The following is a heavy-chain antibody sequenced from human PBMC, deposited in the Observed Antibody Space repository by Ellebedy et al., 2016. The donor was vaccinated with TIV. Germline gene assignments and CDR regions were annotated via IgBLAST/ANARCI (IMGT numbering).Heavy chain of an antibody. Sequence: SGPTLVKPTQTLTLTCTFSGFSLSTSGVGVGWIRQPPGKALEWLALIYWNDDKRYSPSLKSRLTITKDTSKNQVVLTMTNMDPVDTATYYCARESGYDHADYWGQGTLVTVSS. J-gene: IGHJ4*02. CDR1: GFSLSTSGVG. D-gene: IGHD5-12*01. CDR3: ARESGYDHADY. CDR2: IYWNDDK. V-gene: IGHV2-5*01.